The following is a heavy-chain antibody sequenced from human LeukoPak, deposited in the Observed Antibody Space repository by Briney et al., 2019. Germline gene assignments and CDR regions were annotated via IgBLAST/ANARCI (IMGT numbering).Heavy chain of an antibody. J-gene: IGHJ4*02. V-gene: IGHV3-30-3*01. D-gene: IGHD6-19*01. CDR3: AFSSGWTFDY. CDR1: GFTFSSYA. Sequence: PGRSLRLSCAASGFTFSSYAMHWVRQAPGKGLEWVAVISYDGSNKYYADSVKGRFTISRDNPKNTLYLQMNSLRAEDTAVYYCAFSSGWTFDYWGQGTLVTVSS. CDR2: ISYDGSNK.